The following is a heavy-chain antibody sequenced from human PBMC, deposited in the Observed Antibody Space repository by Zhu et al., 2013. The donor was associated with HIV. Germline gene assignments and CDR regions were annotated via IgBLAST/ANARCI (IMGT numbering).Heavy chain of an antibody. V-gene: IGHV1-69*06. J-gene: IGHJ6*02. CDR1: VTYLYYG. CDR2: IIPGGGTA. CDR3: SRAQYGGNSGYNYYYGMDL. D-gene: IGHD2-21*01. Sequence: QVQLVQSGAEVKKPGASVKVSCKALVTYLYYGIAWVRQAPGQGLEWMGGIIPGGGTANYAPRFQGRVTINADISTRTAYMDLTRLRSDDTAVYYCSRAQYGGNSGYNYYYGMDLWGQGTTVTVSS.